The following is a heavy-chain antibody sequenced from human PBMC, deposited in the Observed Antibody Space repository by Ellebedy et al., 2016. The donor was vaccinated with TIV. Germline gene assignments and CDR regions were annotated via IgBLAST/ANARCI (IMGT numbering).Heavy chain of an antibody. Sequence: MPSETLSLTCAVYGGSFSGYYWTWIRQPPGKGLEWIGEINHSGITTYNPSLKSRVTISVDTSRNQFSLKLSSVTAADTAVYYCARSTTVTTASYEYWGQGTLVTVSS. CDR2: INHSGIT. CDR1: GGSFSGYY. V-gene: IGHV4-34*01. D-gene: IGHD4-17*01. CDR3: ARSTTVTTASYEY. J-gene: IGHJ4*02.